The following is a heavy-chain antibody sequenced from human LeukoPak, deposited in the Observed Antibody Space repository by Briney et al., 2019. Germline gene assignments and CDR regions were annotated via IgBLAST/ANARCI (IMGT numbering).Heavy chain of an antibody. CDR1: GGSFSGYY. J-gene: IGHJ3*02. CDR2: INHSGST. Sequence: SETLSLTCAVYGGSFSGYYWSWIRQPPGKELEWIGEINHSGSTNYNPSLKSRVTISVDTSKNEFSLKLSSVTAADTAVYYCARVKGYHDSRDAFDIWGQGTMVTVSS. CDR3: ARVKGYHDSRDAFDI. V-gene: IGHV4-34*01. D-gene: IGHD3-22*01.